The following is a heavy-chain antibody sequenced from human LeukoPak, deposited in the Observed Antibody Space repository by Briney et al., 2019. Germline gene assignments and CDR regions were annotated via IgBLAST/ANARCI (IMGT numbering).Heavy chain of an antibody. CDR1: GDSISTSNSY. Sequence: SETLSLTCTVSGDSISTSNSYWGWIRQPPWEGLEWIGSIYYTGGTYYNTSLKSRVTISVDTSKNQFSLRLNSVTAADTAVYYCARRGSTSWRFMLWWFDPWGQGTLVTVSS. J-gene: IGHJ5*02. D-gene: IGHD2-2*01. CDR3: ARRGSTSWRFMLWWFDP. CDR2: IYYTGGT. V-gene: IGHV4-39*01.